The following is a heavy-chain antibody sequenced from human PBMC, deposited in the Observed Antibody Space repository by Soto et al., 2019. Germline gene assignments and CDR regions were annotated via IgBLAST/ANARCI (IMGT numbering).Heavy chain of an antibody. J-gene: IGHJ5*02. CDR3: VRDVPAAGTDWFDP. CDR2: LHSTGAT. V-gene: IGHV4-4*07. Sequence: SETLSLTCTVSGGSINNYWWSWIRQAADKRLEWIGRLHSTGATNYNPSLGSRVTMSVDKSKNQFSLNLASVTAADTAVYYCVRDVPAAGTDWFDPWGQGTLVTVSS. D-gene: IGHD6-13*01. CDR1: GGSINNYW.